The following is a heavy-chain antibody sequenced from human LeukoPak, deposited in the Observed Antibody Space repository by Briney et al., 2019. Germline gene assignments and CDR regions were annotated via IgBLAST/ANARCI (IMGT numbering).Heavy chain of an antibody. D-gene: IGHD4-11*01. Sequence: ASVKVSCKNPGYSIAGYYIHRVRQAPGQGLEWMGRLNPNYRDTNFAQRFQGRVTMTRDTTITTAFMEVNNLRSDDTAIYYCARGAYDYDAFDIWGQGTLVTVSS. J-gene: IGHJ3*02. CDR3: ARGAYDYDAFDI. V-gene: IGHV1-2*06. CDR2: LNPNYRDT. CDR1: GYSIAGYY.